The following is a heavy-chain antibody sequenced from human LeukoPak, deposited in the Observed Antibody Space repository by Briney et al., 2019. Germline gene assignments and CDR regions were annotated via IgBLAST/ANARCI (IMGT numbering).Heavy chain of an antibody. CDR2: INPSGGAT. J-gene: IGHJ4*02. CDR1: GYTFTRYY. D-gene: IGHD3-10*01. CDR3: ARGGSGSHYKPFDY. Sequence: ASVKVSCKASGYTFTRYYIHWVREAPGQGLEWMGIINPSGGATSYAQKFQGRATMTRDTSTSTLYMELSSLRSEDTAVYYCARGGSGSHYKPFDYWGQGTLVTVSS. V-gene: IGHV1-46*01.